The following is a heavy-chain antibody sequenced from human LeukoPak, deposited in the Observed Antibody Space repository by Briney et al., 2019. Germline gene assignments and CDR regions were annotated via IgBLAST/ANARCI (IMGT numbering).Heavy chain of an antibody. J-gene: IGHJ5*02. CDR2: VYTSGST. V-gene: IGHV4-4*07. Sequence: PSETLSLTCTVSGGSISSYYWSWIRQPAGKGLEWIGRVYTSGSTNYNPSLKSRVTMSVDTSKNQLSLKLSSVTAADTAVYYCARDGADYYGSGSYSPSWGQGTLVTVSS. D-gene: IGHD3-10*01. CDR1: GGSISSYY. CDR3: ARDGADYYGSGSYSPS.